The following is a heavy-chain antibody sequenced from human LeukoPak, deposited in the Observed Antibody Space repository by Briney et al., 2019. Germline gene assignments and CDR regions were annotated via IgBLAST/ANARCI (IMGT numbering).Heavy chain of an antibody. CDR3: AHRQEESSSWYAPFDY. CDR2: IYWDDDK. J-gene: IGHJ4*02. CDR1: GFSLSTSGVG. V-gene: IGHV2-5*02. Sequence: SGPTLVNPTQTLTLTCTFSGFSLSTSGVGVGWIRQPPGKALEWLALIYWDDDKRYSPSLKSRLTITKDTSRNQVVLTLTNMDPVDTATYYCAHRQEESSSWYAPFDYWGQGALVTVSS. D-gene: IGHD6-13*01.